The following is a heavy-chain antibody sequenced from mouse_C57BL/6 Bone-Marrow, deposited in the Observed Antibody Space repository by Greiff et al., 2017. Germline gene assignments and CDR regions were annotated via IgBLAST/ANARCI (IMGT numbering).Heavy chain of an antibody. V-gene: IGHV1-80*01. CDR2: IYPGDGDT. D-gene: IGHD1-1*01. Sequence: QVQLQQSGAELVKPGASVKISCKASGYAFSSYWMNWVKQRPGQGLEWIGQIYPGDGDTNYNGKFKGKATLTADKSSSTAYMQLSSLTSEDAAVYFCARSDYGSSSGYWGQGTTLTVSS. CDR1: GYAFSSYW. CDR3: ARSDYGSSSGY. J-gene: IGHJ2*01.